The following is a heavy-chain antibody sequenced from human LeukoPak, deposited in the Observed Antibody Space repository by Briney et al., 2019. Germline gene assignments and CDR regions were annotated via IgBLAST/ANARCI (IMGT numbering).Heavy chain of an antibody. D-gene: IGHD4-11*01. CDR2: INSDGRST. Sequence: GGSPRLSCAASGFTFSSYWMHWVRQVPGKGLVWVSRINSDGRSTSYADSVKGRFTISRDNAKNTVYLQMNSLGAEDTATYYCVRVLGTVTTIYYFDSWGQGTLVTVSS. CDR3: VRVLGTVTTIYYFDS. J-gene: IGHJ4*02. V-gene: IGHV3-74*01. CDR1: GFTFSSYW.